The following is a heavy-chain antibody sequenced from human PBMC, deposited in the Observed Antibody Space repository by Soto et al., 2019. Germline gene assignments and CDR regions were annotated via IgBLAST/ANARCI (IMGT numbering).Heavy chain of an antibody. V-gene: IGHV5-51*01. CDR1: GYSFTKYW. CDR2: IYPGDSDT. J-gene: IGHJ6*02. CDR3: ARHRGYGSGCVNGAPYSYYFDMAV. D-gene: IGHD6-19*01. Sequence: RGESLKISCKASGYSFTKYWIGWVRQMPGKGLEWMGIIYPGDSDTRYSPSFQGQVTISADKSISTAYLQWSTLKASDTAMYYCARHRGYGSGCVNGAPYSYYFDMAVSGHGTTVTVSS.